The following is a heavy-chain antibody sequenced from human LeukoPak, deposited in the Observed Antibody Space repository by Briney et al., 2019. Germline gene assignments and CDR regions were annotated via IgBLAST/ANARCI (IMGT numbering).Heavy chain of an antibody. CDR2: ISYDGSNE. D-gene: IGHD3-10*01. V-gene: IGHV3-30*04. CDR1: GFTFSSYV. Sequence: GRSLRLSCAASGFTFSSYVMHWVRQAPGKGLEWVAIISYDGSNEYYADSVKGRFTISRDNSKNTVYLQMNSLRTEDTAVYYCARSLTMVRAYDYWGQGTLVTVSS. J-gene: IGHJ4*02. CDR3: ARSLTMVRAYDY.